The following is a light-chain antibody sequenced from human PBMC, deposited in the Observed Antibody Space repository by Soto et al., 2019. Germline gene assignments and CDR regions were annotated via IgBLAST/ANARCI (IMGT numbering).Light chain of an antibody. CDR3: QHYNDYSWT. CDR2: KTS. CDR1: QSISVW. V-gene: IGKV1-5*03. J-gene: IGKJ1*01. Sequence: DIHMTQSPSTLSAPVGARVTITCRASQSISVWLAWYQQKPGKAPNLLIYKTSSLETGVPSRFSGSGSGTEFTLTISSLQPDDFATYYCQHYNDYSWTFGQGTKVEIK.